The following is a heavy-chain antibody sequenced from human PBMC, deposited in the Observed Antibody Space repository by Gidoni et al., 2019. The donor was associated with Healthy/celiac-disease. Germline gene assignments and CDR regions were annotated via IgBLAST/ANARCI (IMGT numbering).Heavy chain of an antibody. CDR1: GGSISSSSYY. J-gene: IGHJ4*02. D-gene: IGHD5-12*01. V-gene: IGHV4-39*01. CDR3: ARHELSTVRWLQLRPVDY. CDR2: IYYSGST. Sequence: QLQLQESGPGLVKPSETLSLTCTVSGGSISSSSYYWGWIRQPPGKGLEWIGSIYYSGSTYYNPSLKSRVTISVDTSKNQFSLKLSSVTAADTAVYYCARHELSTVRWLQLRPVDYWGQGTLVTVSS.